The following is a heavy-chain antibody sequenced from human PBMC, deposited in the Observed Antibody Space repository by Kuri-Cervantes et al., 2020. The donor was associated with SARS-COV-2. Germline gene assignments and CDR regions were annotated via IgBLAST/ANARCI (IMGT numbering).Heavy chain of an antibody. Sequence: SETLSLTCTVSGGSISSYYWSWIRQPPGKGLEWIEYIYYSGSTNYNPSLKSRVTISVDTSKNQFSLKLSSVTAADTAVYYCARARWGSGWTYYYYGMDVWGQGTTVTVSS. CDR3: ARARWGSGWTYYYYGMDV. D-gene: IGHD6-19*01. J-gene: IGHJ6*02. V-gene: IGHV4-59*12. CDR1: GGSISSYY. CDR2: IYYSGST.